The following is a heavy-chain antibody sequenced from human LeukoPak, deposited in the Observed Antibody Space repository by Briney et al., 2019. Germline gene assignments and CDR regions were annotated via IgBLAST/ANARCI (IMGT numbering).Heavy chain of an antibody. D-gene: IGHD3-22*01. CDR1: GGYISSSSYY. V-gene: IGHV4-39*01. CDR2: IYYSGST. J-gene: IGHJ4*02. Sequence: KSSQTLSLTCTVSGGYISSSSYYGGWLRQPPGKGLEWNGSIYYSGSTYYNPSLKSRVTISVDTSKNQYSLKLSSVTAAETTAYYCGRHGRLRNYYDSSCYYCAYWGQGTMVTVSS. CDR3: GRHGRLRNYYDSSCYYCAY.